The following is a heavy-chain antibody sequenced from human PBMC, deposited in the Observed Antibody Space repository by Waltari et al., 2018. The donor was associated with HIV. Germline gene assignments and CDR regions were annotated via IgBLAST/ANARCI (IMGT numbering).Heavy chain of an antibody. J-gene: IGHJ3*02. V-gene: IGHV4-61*01. D-gene: IGHD7-27*01. Sequence: QVQLQESGPGLAKSSETLSLTCTVSGGSVSSGTYYWSWIRQPPGKGLEWIGDIYNSGNTNYNPSLKSRVTISVDTSKNQFSRRLSSVTAADTAVYYCARRGTGGRAFDIWGQGTMVTVSS. CDR3: ARRGTGGRAFDI. CDR1: GGSVSSGTYY. CDR2: IYNSGNT.